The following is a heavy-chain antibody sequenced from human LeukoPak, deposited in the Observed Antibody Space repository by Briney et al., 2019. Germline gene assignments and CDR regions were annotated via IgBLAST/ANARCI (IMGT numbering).Heavy chain of an antibody. CDR2: ISGSGGST. V-gene: IGHV3-23*01. Sequence: GGSLRLSYAASGFTFSSYAMSWVRQAPGKGLEWVSAISGSGGSTYYADSVKGRFTISRDNSKNTLYLQMNSLRAEDTAVYYCAKATIFGVVIPYYFDYWGQGTLVTVSS. D-gene: IGHD3-3*01. J-gene: IGHJ4*02. CDR1: GFTFSSYA. CDR3: AKATIFGVVIPYYFDY.